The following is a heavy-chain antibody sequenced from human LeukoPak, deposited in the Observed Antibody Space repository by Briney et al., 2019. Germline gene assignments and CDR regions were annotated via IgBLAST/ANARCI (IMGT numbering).Heavy chain of an antibody. CDR1: GGTFNTYA. J-gene: IGHJ4*02. CDR2: ILPILGTG. Sequence: SVKVSCKASGGTFNTYAISWVRQAPGQGLEWMGGILPILGTGNYAQKFQGRVTITADKSTSTAYMELSSLRSEDTAVYYCARDGLRGDGYKYYFDYWGQGTLVTVSS. V-gene: IGHV1-69*06. D-gene: IGHD5-24*01. CDR3: ARDGLRGDGYKYYFDY.